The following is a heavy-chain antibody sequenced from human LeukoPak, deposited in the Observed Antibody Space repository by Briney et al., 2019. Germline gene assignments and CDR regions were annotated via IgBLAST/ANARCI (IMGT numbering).Heavy chain of an antibody. CDR2: IYTSGST. D-gene: IGHD4-11*01. Sequence: SETLSLTCTVSGGSISSGSYYWSWIRQPAGKGREWIGRIYTSGSTNYNPSLKSRVTISVDTSKNQFSLKLSSVTAADTAVYYCARYYSKNAFDIWGQGTMVTVSS. J-gene: IGHJ3*02. V-gene: IGHV4-61*02. CDR3: ARYYSKNAFDI. CDR1: GGSISSGSYY.